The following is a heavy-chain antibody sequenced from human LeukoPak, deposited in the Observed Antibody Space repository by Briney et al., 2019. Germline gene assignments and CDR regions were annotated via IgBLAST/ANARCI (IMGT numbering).Heavy chain of an antibody. CDR3: ARWYSSGWYSDY. V-gene: IGHV3-21*06. J-gene: IGHJ4*02. CDR1: GFSFSTYS. D-gene: IGHD6-19*01. Sequence: GGSLRLFCAASGFSFSTYSMIWVRQAPGKGLEWVSSVSGTSEYIYYADSVRGRFTISRDNAKNTVYLQMNSLRAEDTAVYYCARWYSSGWYSDYWGQGTLVTVSS. CDR2: VSGTSEYI.